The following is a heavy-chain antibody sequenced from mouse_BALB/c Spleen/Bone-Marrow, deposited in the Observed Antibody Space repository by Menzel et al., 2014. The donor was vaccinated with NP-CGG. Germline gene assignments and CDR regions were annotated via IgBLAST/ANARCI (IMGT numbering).Heavy chain of an antibody. Sequence: EVKVIESGGGLVQPGGSLKLSCAASGFDFSRYWMSWVRQAPGKGLEWIGEINPESSTINYTPSLKDKFIISRDNAKNTPYLQMSKVRSEDTALYYCAGLNYYGNLFVWGAGTTVTVSS. CDR1: GFDFSRYW. CDR3: AGLNYYGNLFV. D-gene: IGHD1-1*01. J-gene: IGHJ1*01. CDR2: INPESSTI. V-gene: IGHV4-1*02.